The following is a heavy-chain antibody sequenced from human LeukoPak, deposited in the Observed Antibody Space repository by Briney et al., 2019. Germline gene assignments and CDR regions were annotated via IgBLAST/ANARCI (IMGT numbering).Heavy chain of an antibody. D-gene: IGHD3-22*01. CDR2: IRYDGSNK. J-gene: IGHJ4*02. Sequence: PGGSLRLSCAASGLTFSSYGMHWVRQAPGKGLEWVAFIRYDGSNKYYADSVKGRFTISRDNSKNTLYLQMNSLRAEDTAVYYCAKGDYYDSSGYYSHYFDYWGQGTLVTVSS. CDR1: GLTFSSYG. V-gene: IGHV3-30*02. CDR3: AKGDYYDSSGYYSHYFDY.